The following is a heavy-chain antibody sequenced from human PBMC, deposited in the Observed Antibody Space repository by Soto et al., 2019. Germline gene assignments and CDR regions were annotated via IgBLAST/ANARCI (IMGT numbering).Heavy chain of an antibody. V-gene: IGHV1-18*04. D-gene: IGHD4-17*01. J-gene: IGHJ5*02. CDR2: ISSLSGNT. Sequence: ASVKVSCKTSASTFTGYTINWVRQAPGQGLEWMGWISSLSGNTDYARKFQGRLTMTTNTSATTAYMELKNLRSDDTAVYFCARGTVTSGRWFGPWGQGTLVTVSS. CDR1: ASTFTGYT. CDR3: ARGTVTSGRWFGP.